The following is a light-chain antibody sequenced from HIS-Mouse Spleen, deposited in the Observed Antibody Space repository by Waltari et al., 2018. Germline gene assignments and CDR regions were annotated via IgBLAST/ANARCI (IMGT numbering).Light chain of an antibody. V-gene: IGLV3-10*01. J-gene: IGLJ2*01. CDR3: YSTDSSGNHRV. CDR1: ALPKKY. CDR2: EDS. Sequence: SYELTQPPSVSVSPGQTARITCSGDALPKKYAYWYQQKSGQAPVLVIYEDSKRPSGIRERVSGSSSGTMATLTISGAQVEDEADYYCYSTDSSGNHRVFGGGTKLTVL.